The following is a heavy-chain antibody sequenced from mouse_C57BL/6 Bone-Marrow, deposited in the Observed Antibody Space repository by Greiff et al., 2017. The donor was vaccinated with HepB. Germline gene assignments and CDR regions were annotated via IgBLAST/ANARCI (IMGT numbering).Heavy chain of an antibody. V-gene: IGHV14-4*01. CDR1: GFNIKDDY. CDR3: TLYYSNYDAY. D-gene: IGHD2-5*01. Sequence: VQLKESGAELVRPGASVKLSCTASGFNIKDDYMHWVKQRPEQGLEWIGWIDPENGDTEYASKFQGKATITADTSSNTAYLQLSSLTSEDTAVYYCTLYYSNYDAYWGQGTLVTVSA. CDR2: IDPENGDT. J-gene: IGHJ3*01.